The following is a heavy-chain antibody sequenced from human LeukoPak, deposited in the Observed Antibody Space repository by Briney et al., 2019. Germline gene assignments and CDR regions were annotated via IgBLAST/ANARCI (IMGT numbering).Heavy chain of an antibody. CDR2: IRYDGSNK. CDR1: GLPFSHSG. J-gene: IGHJ4*02. D-gene: IGHD1-7*01. CDR3: FGITVTDVPY. V-gene: IGHV3-30*02. Sequence: PGGSLRLSCAASGLPFSHSGMHWVRRAPGKGLEWVAFIRYDGSNKYYADSVKGRFTISRDNSKNALYLQMNSLRGEDTAVYYCFGITVTDVPYWGQGTLVTVSS.